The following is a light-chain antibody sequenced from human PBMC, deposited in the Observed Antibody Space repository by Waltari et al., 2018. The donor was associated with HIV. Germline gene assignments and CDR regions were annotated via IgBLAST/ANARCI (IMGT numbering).Light chain of an antibody. J-gene: IGKJ4*01. V-gene: IGKV3-11*01. Sequence: EIVLTQSPATLSLSPGERATLSCCASQSVSSNLAWYQQKTGQAPRLLIFDASNRAPGVPARFSGSGSGTDFTLTISSLEPEDFAVYYCHLSHLSTNWPPLTFGGGTKVEIK. CDR1: QSVSSN. CDR2: DAS. CDR3: HLSHLSTNWPPLT.